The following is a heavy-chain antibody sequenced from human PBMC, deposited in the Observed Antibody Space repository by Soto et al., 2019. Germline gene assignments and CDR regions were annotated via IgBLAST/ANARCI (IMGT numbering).Heavy chain of an antibody. V-gene: IGHV4-59*02. Sequence: SETLSLTCTVSGKSVSTFYWSWIRQPPGKGLEWIGHAYYSGSTNCDPSLKSRVTISVDMSKNQVSLRLTSVTAADTAVYYCARGTDYTQIASYHYGMDVWGQGTSVTVSS. CDR2: AYYSGST. CDR3: ARGTDYTQIASYHYGMDV. J-gene: IGHJ6*02. D-gene: IGHD4-4*01. CDR1: GKSVSTFY.